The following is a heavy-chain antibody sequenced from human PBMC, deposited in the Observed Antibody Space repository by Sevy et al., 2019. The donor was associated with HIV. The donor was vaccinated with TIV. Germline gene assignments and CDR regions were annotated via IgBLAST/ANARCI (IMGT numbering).Heavy chain of an antibody. CDR2: IGGSGGST. J-gene: IGHJ4*02. Sequence: GESLKISCTASGFTFTDYVMNWVRQAPGRGLEWVSSIGGSGGSTHYADSVKGRFTISRDNSKNTLYLQMNGLRAEDTAVYYCATDRISDWFFDSWGQGTLVTVSS. CDR3: ATDRISDWFFDS. D-gene: IGHD3-9*01. CDR1: GFTFTDYV. V-gene: IGHV3-23*01.